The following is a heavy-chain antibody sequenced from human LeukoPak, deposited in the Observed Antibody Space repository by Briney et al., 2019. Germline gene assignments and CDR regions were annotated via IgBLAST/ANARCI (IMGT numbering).Heavy chain of an antibody. V-gene: IGHV3-30*18. D-gene: IGHD3-10*01. CDR1: GFTFSSYG. CDR3: AKSPPRGYGSRAFPAYYYYGMDV. CDR2: ISYDGSNK. J-gene: IGHJ6*04. Sequence: GGSLRLSCAASGFTFSSYGMHWVRQAPGKGLEWVAVISYDGSNKYYADSVKGRFTISRDNSKNTLYLQMNSLRAEDTAVYYCAKSPPRGYGSRAFPAYYYYGMDVWGKGTTVTVSS.